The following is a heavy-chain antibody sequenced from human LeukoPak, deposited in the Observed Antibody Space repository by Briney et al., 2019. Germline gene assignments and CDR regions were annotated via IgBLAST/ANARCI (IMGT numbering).Heavy chain of an antibody. CDR1: GFTLDDYA. CDR2: ISGDGGST. CDR3: AKECRSGSCWGDS. D-gene: IGHD2-15*01. J-gene: IGHJ4*02. Sequence: AGGSLRLSCAASGFTLDDYAMHWVRRAPGKGLEWVSLISGDGGSTKYADSVKGRFTISRDNSKNSLYLQMNSLRAEDTALYYCAKECRSGSCWGDSWGQGTLVTVYS. V-gene: IGHV3-43*02.